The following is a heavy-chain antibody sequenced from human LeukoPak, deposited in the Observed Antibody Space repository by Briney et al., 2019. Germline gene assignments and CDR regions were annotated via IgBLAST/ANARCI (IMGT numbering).Heavy chain of an antibody. CDR3: ARVGIVGPTLGP. J-gene: IGHJ5*02. V-gene: IGHV4-34*01. D-gene: IGHD1-26*01. CDR2: INHSGST. Sequence: SETLSLTCAVYGGSFSGYYSSWLPQPPGKGLEGIGAINHSGSTNHNPSLKSRVNIPVDTSKNQSSLKLSSVTAADTAAYYCARVGIVGPTLGPWGQGTLVTASS. CDR1: GGSFSGYY.